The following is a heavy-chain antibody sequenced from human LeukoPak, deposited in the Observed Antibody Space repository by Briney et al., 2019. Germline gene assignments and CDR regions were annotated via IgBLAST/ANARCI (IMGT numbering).Heavy chain of an antibody. V-gene: IGHV1-69*13. J-gene: IGHJ3*02. D-gene: IGHD2-15*01. CDR3: GRVSCGGNCYSLIGTFDI. Sequence: ASVKVSCKASGGTFKNYAISWVRQAPGQGLEWMGGILPIFVTTNYAQKFQARATITADESTSTAYMEMSSLRSEDTAVYYCGRVSCGGNCYSLIGTFDIWGQGTMVTVSS. CDR1: GGTFKNYA. CDR2: ILPIFVTT.